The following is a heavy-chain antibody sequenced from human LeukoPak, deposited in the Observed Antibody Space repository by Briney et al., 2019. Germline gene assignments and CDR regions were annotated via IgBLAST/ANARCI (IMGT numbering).Heavy chain of an antibody. CDR1: GDSVSSNSAA. D-gene: IGHD5-24*01. Sequence: SQTLSLTCAISGDSVSSNSAAWNWIRQSPSRGLEWLGRTYYRSKWYNDYVVSVKSRITINPDTSKNQFSLRLNSVSPEDTAVYYCARGVEMATLRYFDHWGQGTLVTVSS. CDR3: ARGVEMATLRYFDH. CDR2: TYYRSKWYN. V-gene: IGHV6-1*01. J-gene: IGHJ4*02.